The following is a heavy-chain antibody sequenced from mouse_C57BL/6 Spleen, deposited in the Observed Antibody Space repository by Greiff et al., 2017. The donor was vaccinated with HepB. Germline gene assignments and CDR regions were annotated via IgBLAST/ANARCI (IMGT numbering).Heavy chain of an antibody. J-gene: IGHJ3*01. CDR2: INPNNGGT. CDR1: GYTFTDYY. D-gene: IGHD1-1*01. Sequence: VQLQQSGPELVKPGASVKISCKASGYTFTDYYMNWVKQSHGKSLEWIGDINPNNGGTSYNQKFKGKATLTVDKSSSTAYMELRSLTSEDSAVYYCAREGYYYGLAYWGQGTLVTVSA. CDR3: AREGYYYGLAY. V-gene: IGHV1-26*01.